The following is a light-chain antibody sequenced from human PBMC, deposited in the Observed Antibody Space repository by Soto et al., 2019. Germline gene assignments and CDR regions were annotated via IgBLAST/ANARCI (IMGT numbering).Light chain of an antibody. CDR2: DAS. V-gene: IGKV1-33*01. Sequence: DVLMTQSPSSLSASVGDRVTITCQASQDINNYLNWYQQKPGKAPKLLIYDASNLETGVPLRFSGGGSETEFRFAIGSLQPEDIATYYCKRCDNLLYTFGEGNKL. J-gene: IGKJ2*01. CDR1: QDINNY. CDR3: KRCDNLLYT.